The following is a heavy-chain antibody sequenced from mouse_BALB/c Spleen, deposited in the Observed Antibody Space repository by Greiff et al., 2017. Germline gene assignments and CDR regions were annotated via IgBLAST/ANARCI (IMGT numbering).Heavy chain of an antibody. CDR3: ARFLYDYDVFDY. CDR1: GDSITSGY. CDR2: ISYSGST. J-gene: IGHJ2*01. Sequence: EVMLQESGPSLVKPSQTLSLTCSVTGDSITSGYWNWIRKFPGNKLEYMGYISYSGSTYYNPSLKSRISITRDTSKNQYYLQLNSVTTEDTATYYCARFLYDYDVFDYWGQGTTLTVSS. V-gene: IGHV3-8*02. D-gene: IGHD2-4*01.